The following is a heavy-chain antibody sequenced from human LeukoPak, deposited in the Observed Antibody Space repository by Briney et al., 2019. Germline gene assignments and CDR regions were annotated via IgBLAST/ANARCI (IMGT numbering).Heavy chain of an antibody. Sequence: ASAKVSCKASGYIFTGYFIHWVRQAPGQGLEWMGRINPNSGDTYYPQTSQGRVTMTRDTSINTAYMELGRLRSDDTAVYYCARDLSSTSNWELDYWGQGALVTVSS. V-gene: IGHV1-2*06. CDR1: GYIFTGYF. CDR3: ARDLSSTSNWELDY. D-gene: IGHD7-27*01. J-gene: IGHJ4*02. CDR2: INPNSGDT.